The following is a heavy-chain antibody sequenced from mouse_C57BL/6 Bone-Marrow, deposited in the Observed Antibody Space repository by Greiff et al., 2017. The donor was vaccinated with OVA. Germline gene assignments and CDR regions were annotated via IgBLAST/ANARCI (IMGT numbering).Heavy chain of an antibody. CDR1: GFSLTSYG. J-gene: IGHJ2*01. CDR2: IWSGGST. D-gene: IGHD4-1*01. V-gene: IGHV2-2*01. CDR3: ARGNWDGRDYFDY. Sequence: QVHVKQSGPGLVQPSQSLSITCTVSGFSLTSYGVHWVRQSPGKGLEWLGVIWSGGSTDYNAAFISRLSISKDNSKSQVFFKMNSLQADDTAIYYCARGNWDGRDYFDYWGQGTTLTVSS.